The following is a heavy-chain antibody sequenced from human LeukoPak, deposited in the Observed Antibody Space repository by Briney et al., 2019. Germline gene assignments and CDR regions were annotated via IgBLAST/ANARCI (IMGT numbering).Heavy chain of an antibody. CDR3: ASLAYYYGSGSLGNWFDP. CDR1: GGTFSSYA. CDR2: IIPIFGTA. V-gene: IGHV1-69*06. J-gene: IGHJ5*02. D-gene: IGHD3-10*01. Sequence: SVKVSCKASGGTFSSYAISWVRQAPGQGLEWMGGIIPIFGTANYAQKFQGRVTITADKSTSTAYMELSSLRSEDTAVYYCASLAYYYGSGSLGNWFDPWGQGTLVTVSS.